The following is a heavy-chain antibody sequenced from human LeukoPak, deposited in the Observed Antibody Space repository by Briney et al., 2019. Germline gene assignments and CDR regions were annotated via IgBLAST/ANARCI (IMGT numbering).Heavy chain of an antibody. J-gene: IGHJ4*02. CDR2: IGTAGEI. V-gene: IGHV3-13*01. D-gene: IGHD3-10*01. CDR3: AIRGSPMVRNY. Sequence: PGGSLRLSCAASGFTFRSYDMHWVRQATGKGLEWVSGIGTAGEIYYPGSVKGRFTISRENAKNSLYLQMNSLRAEDTAVYYCAIRGSPMVRNYWGQGTLVTVSS. CDR1: GFTFRSYD.